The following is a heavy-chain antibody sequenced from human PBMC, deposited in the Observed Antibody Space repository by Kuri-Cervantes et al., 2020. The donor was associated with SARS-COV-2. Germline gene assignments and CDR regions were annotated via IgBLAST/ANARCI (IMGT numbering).Heavy chain of an antibody. D-gene: IGHD4-23*01. Sequence: GGSLRLSCAASGFTFSSYAMSWVRQAPGKGLEWVSAISGSGGSTYYADSVKGRFTISRDNSKNTLYLQMNSLRAEDTAVYYCARGQTTVVTHDWYFDLWGRGTLVTVSS. V-gene: IGHV3-23*01. CDR3: ARGQTTVVTHDWYFDL. CDR2: ISGSGGST. J-gene: IGHJ2*01. CDR1: GFTFSSYA.